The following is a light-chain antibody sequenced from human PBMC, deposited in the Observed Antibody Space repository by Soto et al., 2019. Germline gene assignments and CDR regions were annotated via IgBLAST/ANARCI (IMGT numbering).Light chain of an antibody. CDR2: EVS. CDR3: SSYAGSSTYV. CDR1: NSDVGSYNL. J-gene: IGLJ1*01. Sequence: QSALTQPASVSGSPGQSITISCTGTNSDVGSYNLVSWYQQHPGKAPKLMIYEVSKRPSGFSNRFSGSKSGNTASLTISGLQAEDEADYYCSSYAGSSTYVFGTGNKATVL. V-gene: IGLV2-23*02.